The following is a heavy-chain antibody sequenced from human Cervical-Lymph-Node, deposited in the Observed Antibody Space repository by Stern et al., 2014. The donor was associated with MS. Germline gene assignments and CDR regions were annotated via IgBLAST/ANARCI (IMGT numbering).Heavy chain of an antibody. J-gene: IGHJ4*02. V-gene: IGHV4-4*02. CDR3: ARNGGNYAFDY. Sequence: VQLVESGPGLVKPSGTLSLTCAVSGGSISSGYWGSWVRQPPGKGLEWIGEIYHSGSTNYNPSLKSRVTISVDTSKNHFSLKMNSVNAADTAVYYCARNGGNYAFDYWGQGTLVAVSS. D-gene: IGHD4-23*01. CDR1: GGSISSGYW. CDR2: IYHSGST.